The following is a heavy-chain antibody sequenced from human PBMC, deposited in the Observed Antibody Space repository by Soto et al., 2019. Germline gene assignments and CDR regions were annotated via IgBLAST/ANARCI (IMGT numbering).Heavy chain of an antibody. J-gene: IGHJ5*02. CDR3: ARGRGDYDFWSGYYNRWFDP. CDR2: VSSSGNS. V-gene: IGHV4-31*03. Sequence: PSETLSLTCTVSGDSISSATHYWNWIRQHPGKGLEWIGYVSSSGNSYYSPSLKSRVFMSVDTSKNLFSLKLSSVTAADTAVYYCARGRGDYDFWSGYYNRWFDPWGQGTLVTVSS. D-gene: IGHD3-3*01. CDR1: GDSISSATHY.